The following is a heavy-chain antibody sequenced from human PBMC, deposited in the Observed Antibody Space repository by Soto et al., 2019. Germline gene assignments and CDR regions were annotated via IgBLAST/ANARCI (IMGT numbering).Heavy chain of an antibody. CDR3: AIEYCYTMDV. Sequence: QVQLVESGGGLVRPGGSLRLSCEASGFTFRDYYMTWFRQAPGKGLEWLSYIDSSTKYTKYEDSVKGRLTISKDKANNSLYLQMNSLRAVETFVDYSAIEYCYTMDVWGQGTMFTVSS. J-gene: IGHJ6*02. CDR2: IDSSTKYT. V-gene: IGHV3-11*05. CDR1: GFTFRDYY.